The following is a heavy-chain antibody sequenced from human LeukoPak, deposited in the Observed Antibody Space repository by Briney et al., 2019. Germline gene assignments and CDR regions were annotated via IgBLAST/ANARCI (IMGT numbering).Heavy chain of an antibody. CDR1: GYTFTGYY. D-gene: IGHD3-9*01. V-gene: IGHV1-2*06. J-gene: IGHJ4*02. CDR3: ALNWYYDILTGYLED. CDR2: INPNSGGT. Sequence: GESLKISCKASGYTFTGYYMHWVRQAPGQGLEWMGRINPNSGGTNYAQKFQGRVTMTRDTSISTAYMELSRLRSDDTAVYYCALNWYYDILTGYLEDWGQGTLVTVSS.